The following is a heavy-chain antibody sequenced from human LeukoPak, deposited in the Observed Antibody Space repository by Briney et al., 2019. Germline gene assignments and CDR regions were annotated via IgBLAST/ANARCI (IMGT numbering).Heavy chain of an antibody. V-gene: IGHV3-23*01. Sequence: GCLRLSCAASGFTFNNYAMSWARQAPGKGLQWVSVIMDSGGNTYYPESVKVRFNISRDNSKNTLYLQMNSLRAEDTATYYCAREGYCTSTSCYAGIDYWGQGTLVTVS. D-gene: IGHD2-2*01. CDR2: IMDSGGNT. CDR1: GFTFNNYA. CDR3: AREGYCTSTSCYAGIDY. J-gene: IGHJ4*02.